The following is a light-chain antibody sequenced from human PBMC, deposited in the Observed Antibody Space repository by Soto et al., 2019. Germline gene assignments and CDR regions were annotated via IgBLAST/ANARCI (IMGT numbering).Light chain of an antibody. CDR2: GAS. CDR3: QQYYNWRT. V-gene: IGKV3-15*01. J-gene: IGKJ1*01. CDR1: QSVSSN. Sequence: EIVMTQSPATLSVSPGEGATLSCRASQSVSSNLAWYQQKPGQAPRLLIYGASTRATGVPARFSGGGSGTEFTLTISSLQSEDFAIYFCQQYYNWRTFGQGTKVDIK.